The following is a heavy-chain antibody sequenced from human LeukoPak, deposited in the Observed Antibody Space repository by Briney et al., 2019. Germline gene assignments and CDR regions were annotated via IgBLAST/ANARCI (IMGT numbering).Heavy chain of an antibody. CDR1: GFTFSSYG. Sequence: PGGSLRLSCAASGFTFSSYGMHWVRQAPGKGLEWVAVISYDGSNKYYADSVKGRFTISRDNSKNTLYLQMNSLRAEDTAVYYCATTRAVADPVFDYWGQGTLVTVSS. D-gene: IGHD6-19*01. J-gene: IGHJ4*02. V-gene: IGHV3-30*03. CDR3: ATTRAVADPVFDY. CDR2: ISYDGSNK.